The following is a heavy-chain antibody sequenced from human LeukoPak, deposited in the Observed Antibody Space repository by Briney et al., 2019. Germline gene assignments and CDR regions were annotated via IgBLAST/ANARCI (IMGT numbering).Heavy chain of an antibody. D-gene: IGHD3-10*01. Sequence: GGSLRLSCVASGFTVSSNHMSWVRQAPGKGLEWVSVLYSGGLTYYADSVKGRFTISRDNSKNTLYLQMNSLRAEDTAVYYCARDFGYYYGSAPHGDYWGQGTLVTVSS. CDR3: ARDFGYYYGSAPHGDY. V-gene: IGHV3-53*05. J-gene: IGHJ4*02. CDR1: GFTVSSNH. CDR2: LYSGGLT.